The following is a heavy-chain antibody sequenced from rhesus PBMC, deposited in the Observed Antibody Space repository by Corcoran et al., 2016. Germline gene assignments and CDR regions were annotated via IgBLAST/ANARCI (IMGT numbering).Heavy chain of an antibody. CDR2: ISNGGGSK. V-gene: IGHV3S5*01. D-gene: IGHD6S26*01. CDR3: ASIAAAGLFPCYFDY. J-gene: IGHJ4*01. CDR1: GFTFSSYG. Sequence: EVQLVESGGGLVQPGGSLSLSCAASGFTFSSYGMSWVRPAPVKGMEWVTYISNGGGSKYYADDVKGRFTISRDNSKNTLSLQMNSLRAEDTAVYYCASIAAAGLFPCYFDYWGQGVLVTVSS.